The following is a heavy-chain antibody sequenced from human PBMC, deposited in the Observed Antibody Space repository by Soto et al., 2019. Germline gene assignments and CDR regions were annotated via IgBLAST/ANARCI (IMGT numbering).Heavy chain of an antibody. CDR2: IYSTTNT. CDR3: AKPAPRYGSGSYYHY. Sequence: PGESLKISCVASGFTVSSNYMSWVRQAPGKGLEWVSIIYSTTNTYYADSVKGRFTISRDNSKNTLYLQMNSLRAEDTAVYYCAKPAPRYGSGSYYHYWGQGTLVTVSS. V-gene: IGHV3-53*01. CDR1: GFTVSSNY. J-gene: IGHJ4*02. D-gene: IGHD3-10*01.